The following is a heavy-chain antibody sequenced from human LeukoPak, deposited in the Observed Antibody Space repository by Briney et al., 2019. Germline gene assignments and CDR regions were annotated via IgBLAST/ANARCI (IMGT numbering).Heavy chain of an antibody. CDR3: ARQMYYYGSGSYSYDAFDI. Sequence: GASVKVSCKASGYIFISYYMHWVRQAPGQGLEWMGIINPSGGSTNYAQNFQGRVTMTRDMSTSTAYMELSSLRSEDTAVYYCARQMYYYGSGSYSYDAFDIWGQGTMVTVSS. J-gene: IGHJ3*02. D-gene: IGHD3-10*01. CDR2: INPSGGST. CDR1: GYIFISYY. V-gene: IGHV1-46*01.